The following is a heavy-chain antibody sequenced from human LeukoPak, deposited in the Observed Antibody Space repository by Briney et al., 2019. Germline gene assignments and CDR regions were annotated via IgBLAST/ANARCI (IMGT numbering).Heavy chain of an antibody. Sequence: GGSLRLSCAASGFTFSNAWMSWVRQAPGKGLEWVGRIKSKTGGGTTDYAAPVKGRFTISRDDSKNTLYLQMNSLKTEDTAVYYCTTLQIPYCSGGSCYGGDYWGQGTLVTVSS. CDR2: IKSKTGGGTT. CDR3: TTLQIPYCSGGSCYGGDY. CDR1: GFTFSNAW. J-gene: IGHJ4*02. D-gene: IGHD2-15*01. V-gene: IGHV3-15*01.